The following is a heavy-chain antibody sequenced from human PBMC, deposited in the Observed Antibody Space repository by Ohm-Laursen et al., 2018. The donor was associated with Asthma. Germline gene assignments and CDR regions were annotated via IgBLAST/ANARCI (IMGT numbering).Heavy chain of an antibody. CDR3: ARGSSWYVLGAFDI. D-gene: IGHD6-13*01. CDR2: INHSGST. V-gene: IGHV4-34*01. Sequence: SETLSLTCAVYGGSFSGYYWSWIRQPPGKGLEWIGEINHSGSTNYNPSLKSRVTISVDTSKNQFSLKLSSVTAADTAVYYCARGSSWYVLGAFDIWGQGTMVTVSS. CDR1: GGSFSGYY. J-gene: IGHJ3*02.